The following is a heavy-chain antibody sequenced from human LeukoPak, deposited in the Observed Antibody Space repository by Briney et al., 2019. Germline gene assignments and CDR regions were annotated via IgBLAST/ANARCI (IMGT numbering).Heavy chain of an antibody. V-gene: IGHV3-30*04. D-gene: IGHD3-22*01. CDR3: ASGGYYDSSGYYLFDY. CDR1: GFTFSSYA. J-gene: IGHJ4*02. CDR2: ISYDGSNK. Sequence: LPGGSLRLSCAASGFTFSSYAMSWVRQAPGKGLEWVAVISYDGSNKYYADSVKGRFTISRDNSKNTLYLQMNSLRAEDTAVYYCASGGYYDSSGYYLFDYWGQGTLVTVSS.